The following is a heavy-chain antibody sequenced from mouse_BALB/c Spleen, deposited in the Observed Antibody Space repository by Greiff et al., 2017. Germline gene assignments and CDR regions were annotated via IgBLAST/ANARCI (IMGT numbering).Heavy chain of an antibody. Sequence: QVQLQQSGAELAKPGASVKMSCKASGYTFTSYWMHWVKQRPGQGLEWIGYINPSTGYTEYNQKFKDKATLTADKSSSTAYMQLSSLTSEDSAVYYCARGVRREGAWFAYWGQGTLVTVSA. V-gene: IGHV1-7*01. CDR3: ARGVRREGAWFAY. J-gene: IGHJ3*01. CDR2: INPSTGYT. CDR1: GYTFTSYW. D-gene: IGHD2-14*01.